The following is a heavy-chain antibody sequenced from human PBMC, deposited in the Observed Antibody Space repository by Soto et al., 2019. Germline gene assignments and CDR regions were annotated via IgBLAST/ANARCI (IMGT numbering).Heavy chain of an antibody. V-gene: IGHV5-10-1*01. D-gene: IGHD2-2*01. CDR1: GYNFARYW. CDR3: ARRYCSSASCPRNYYGMDV. CDR2: IDPIDSYT. Sequence: GGSLKISCQGSGYNFARYWVSLGRQMPGEGLGWMGRIDPIDSYTNYSPSFQGHVTISADKSISTAYLQWSSLKASDTAMYYCARRYCSSASCPRNYYGMDVWGQGTTVTVSS. J-gene: IGHJ6*02.